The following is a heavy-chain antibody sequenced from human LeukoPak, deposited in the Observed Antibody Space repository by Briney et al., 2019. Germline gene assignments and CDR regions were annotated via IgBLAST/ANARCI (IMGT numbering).Heavy chain of an antibody. Sequence: PGGSLRLSCAASGFTFSNYAMHWVRQAPGKGLEWVAVISYDGGSKYYADSVEGRFTISRDNSKSTLHLQMNSLRADDTAVYYCARDNNGDYWGQGTLVTVSS. CDR1: GFTFSNYA. CDR3: ARDNNGDY. J-gene: IGHJ4*02. CDR2: ISYDGGSK. V-gene: IGHV3-30-3*01. D-gene: IGHD1/OR15-1a*01.